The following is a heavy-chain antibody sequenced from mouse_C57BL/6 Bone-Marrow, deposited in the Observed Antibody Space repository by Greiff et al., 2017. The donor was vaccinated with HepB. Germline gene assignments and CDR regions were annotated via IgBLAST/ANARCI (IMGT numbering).Heavy chain of an antibody. CDR1: GFTFSDFY. D-gene: IGHD1-1*01. V-gene: IGHV7-1*01. J-gene: IGHJ1*03. CDR2: SRNKANDYTT. CDR3: ARTYGSGGYFDV. Sequence: EVKLMESGGGLVQSGRSLRLSCATSGFTFSDFYMEWVRQAPGKGLEWIAASRNKANDYTTEYSASVKGRFIVSRDTSQSILYLQMNALRAEDTAIYYCARTYGSGGYFDVWGTGTTVTVSS.